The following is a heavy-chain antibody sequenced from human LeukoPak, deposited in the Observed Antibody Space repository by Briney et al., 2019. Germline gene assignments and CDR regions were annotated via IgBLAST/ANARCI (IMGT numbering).Heavy chain of an antibody. V-gene: IGHV1-24*01. CDR1: GYTLTELS. J-gene: IGHJ5*02. D-gene: IGHD3-10*01. CDR2: FDPEDGET. Sequence: ASVKVSCKVSGYTLTELSMHWVRQAPGKGLEWMGGFDPEDGETIYAQKFQGRVTMTEDTSTDTAYMELSSLRSEDTAVYYCATTMLRGNRGNWFDPWGQGTLVTVSS. CDR3: ATTMLRGNRGNWFDP.